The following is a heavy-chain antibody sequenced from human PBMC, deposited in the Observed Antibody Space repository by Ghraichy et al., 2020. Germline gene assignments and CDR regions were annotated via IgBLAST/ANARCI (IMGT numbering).Heavy chain of an antibody. Sequence: SETLSLTCTVSGGSISSYYWSWIRQPPGKGLEWIGYIYYSGSTNYNPSLKSRVTISVDTSKNQFSLKLSSVTAADTAVYYCARVSYGSGSLFDYWGQGTLVTVSS. CDR3: ARVSYGSGSLFDY. V-gene: IGHV4-59*01. CDR2: IYYSGST. D-gene: IGHD3-10*01. J-gene: IGHJ4*02. CDR1: GGSISSYY.